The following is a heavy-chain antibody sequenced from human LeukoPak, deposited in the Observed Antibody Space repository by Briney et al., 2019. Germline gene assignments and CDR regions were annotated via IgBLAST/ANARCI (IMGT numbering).Heavy chain of an antibody. CDR2: ISYDGSNK. CDR1: GFTFNSFG. V-gene: IGHV3-30*03. CDR3: ARGRSTAHYYGMDV. D-gene: IGHD2-2*01. J-gene: IGHJ6*02. Sequence: PGGSLRLSCAASGFTFNSFGMHWVRQAPGKGLEWVAVISYDGSNKYFADSVKGRFTISRDNSKNTLYLQMNSLRAEDTAVYYCARGRSTAHYYGMDVWGQGTTVTVSS.